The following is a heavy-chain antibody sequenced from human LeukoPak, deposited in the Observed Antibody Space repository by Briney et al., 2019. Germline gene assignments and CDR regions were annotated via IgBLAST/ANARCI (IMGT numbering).Heavy chain of an antibody. J-gene: IGHJ4*02. CDR1: GFTFSSHG. Sequence: GGSLRLSCAASGFTFSSHGMHWVRQAPGKGLEWVAFIRYDGSNKYYADSVKGRFTISRDNSKNTLYLQMNSLRAEDTAVYYCAKDPQYYDFWSGSILYYFDYWGQGTLVTVSS. CDR3: AKDPQYYDFWSGSILYYFDY. V-gene: IGHV3-30*02. D-gene: IGHD3-3*01. CDR2: IRYDGSNK.